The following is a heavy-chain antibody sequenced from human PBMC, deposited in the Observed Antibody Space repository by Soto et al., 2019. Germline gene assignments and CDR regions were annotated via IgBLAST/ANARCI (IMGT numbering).Heavy chain of an antibody. Sequence: QVQLKESGTGVVKTSETLSLTCSVYGGSVTSGSYHWSWIRHPPGKGLEWIAFKPYTGSPYYIPSLKRRVGISISRSKKPFSLKLSSVTGADTAVYFCPRVASGGDSWGQGMLVTVSS. CDR1: GGSVTSGSYH. V-gene: IGHV4-61*01. CDR2: KPYTGSP. CDR3: PRVASGGDS. D-gene: IGHD1-26*01. J-gene: IGHJ4*02.